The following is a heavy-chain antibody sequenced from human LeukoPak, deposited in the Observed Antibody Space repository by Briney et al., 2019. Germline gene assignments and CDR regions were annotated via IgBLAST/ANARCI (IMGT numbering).Heavy chain of an antibody. CDR1: GYTFNSFG. D-gene: IGHD3-22*01. V-gene: IGHV1-18*01. J-gene: IGHJ1*01. Sequence: GASVKVSCKASGYTFNSFGIGWVRQAPGQGLELMGWINADNGNTNYAQNFQGRVTMTTDTSTSTAYMELRSLRSDDTAVYYCARASMIVVVITKKSNLEYFQHWGQGTLVTVSS. CDR2: INADNGNT. CDR3: ARASMIVVVITKKSNLEYFQH.